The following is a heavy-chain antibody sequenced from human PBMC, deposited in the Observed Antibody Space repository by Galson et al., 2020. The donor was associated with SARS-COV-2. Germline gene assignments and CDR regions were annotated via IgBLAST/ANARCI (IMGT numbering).Heavy chain of an antibody. D-gene: IGHD3-22*01. J-gene: IGHJ4*02. Sequence: GGSLRLSCAASGFTFSSYAMHWVRQAPGKGLEWVAVISYDGSNKYYADSVKGRFTISRDNSKNTLYLQMNSLRAEDTAVYYCASEPYYDSSGYYLDWGQGTLVTVSS. V-gene: IGHV3-30*04. CDR1: GFTFSSYA. CDR3: ASEPYYDSSGYYLD. CDR2: ISYDGSNK.